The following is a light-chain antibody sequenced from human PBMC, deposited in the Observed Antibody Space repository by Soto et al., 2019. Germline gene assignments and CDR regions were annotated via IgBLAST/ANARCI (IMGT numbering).Light chain of an antibody. CDR3: QQYNNWPRT. J-gene: IGKJ1*01. CDR2: DAS. V-gene: IGKV3-15*01. CDR1: QNISTY. Sequence: EIVMTQSPATLSVSPGERATLSCRASQNISTYLAWYQQKPGQAPRLLISDASTRATPVPARFSGSVSGTEFTLSISSLQSEDFAVYYCQQYNNWPRTFGQGTKVDIK.